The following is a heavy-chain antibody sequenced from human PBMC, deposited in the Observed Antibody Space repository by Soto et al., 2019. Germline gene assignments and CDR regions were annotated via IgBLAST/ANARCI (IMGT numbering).Heavy chain of an antibody. CDR3: LVPAAIATPEGPMDV. V-gene: IGHV3-30*03. CDR2: ITYDGSNK. Sequence: QVQLVESGGGVVQPGRSLRLSCAASGFTFSSYGMHRVRQAPDKGLEWVAVITYDGSNKYYADSVKGRFTISRDNSKDTLYLQMNSLRAEDTAVYYCLVPAAIATPEGPMDVWGQGTTVTVSS. J-gene: IGHJ6*02. D-gene: IGHD2-2*01. CDR1: GFTFSSYG.